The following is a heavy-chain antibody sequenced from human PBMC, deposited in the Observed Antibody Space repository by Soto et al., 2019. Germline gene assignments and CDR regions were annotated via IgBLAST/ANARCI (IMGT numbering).Heavy chain of an antibody. V-gene: IGHV3-21*01. CDR2: ISSSSSYI. CDR3: ARDWTGNYYYGMDV. Sequence: GSLRLSCAASGLTFSSYSMNWVRQAPGKGLEWVSSISSSSSYIYYADSVKGRFTISRDNAKNSLYLQMDSLRAEDTAVYYCARDWTGNYYYGMDVWGQGTTVTVSS. D-gene: IGHD3-3*01. CDR1: GLTFSSYS. J-gene: IGHJ6*02.